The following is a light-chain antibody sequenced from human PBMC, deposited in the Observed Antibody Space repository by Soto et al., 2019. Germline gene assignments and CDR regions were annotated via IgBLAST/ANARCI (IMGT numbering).Light chain of an antibody. CDR2: DAS. J-gene: IGKJ4*01. Sequence: EIVLTQSPATLSLSPGERATLSCRASQSDRSYLAWYQQKPGQAPRLLIYDASNRATGIPARFSGSGSGTDFTLTISSLEPEDFAVYYCQQRSNCLTFGGGTKVEIK. V-gene: IGKV3-11*01. CDR3: QQRSNCLT. CDR1: QSDRSY.